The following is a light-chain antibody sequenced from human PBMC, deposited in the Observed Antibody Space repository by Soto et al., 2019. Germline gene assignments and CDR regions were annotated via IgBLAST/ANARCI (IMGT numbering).Light chain of an antibody. V-gene: IGKV3-20*01. CDR2: GAS. CDR3: QQYGSSPLT. CDR1: QSISSSY. Sequence: EIVLTQSPGTLSLSPGERATLSCRASQSISSSYLAWYQKKPGQAPRLLIYGASSGATGIPDRFSGSGSGTDFTLTISRLEPEDFAVYYCQQYGSSPLTFGGGTKVEIK. J-gene: IGKJ4*01.